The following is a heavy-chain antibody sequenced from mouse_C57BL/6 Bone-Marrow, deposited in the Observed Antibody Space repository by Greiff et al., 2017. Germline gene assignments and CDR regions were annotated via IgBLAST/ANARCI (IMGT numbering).Heavy chain of an antibody. D-gene: IGHD1-1*01. Sequence: QVQLKQPGAELVKPGASVKLSCKASGYTFTGYWMQWVKQRPGQGLEWIGEIDPSDSYTNYNQKFKGKATLTVDTSSSTAYMQLSSLPSEDSAVYYCARETTVVALDYWGQGTTLTVSS. V-gene: IGHV1-50*01. CDR3: ARETTVVALDY. J-gene: IGHJ2*01. CDR1: GYTFTGYW. CDR2: IDPSDSYT.